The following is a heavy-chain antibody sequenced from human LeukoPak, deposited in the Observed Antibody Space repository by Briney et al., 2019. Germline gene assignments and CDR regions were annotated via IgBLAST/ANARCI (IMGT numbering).Heavy chain of an antibody. V-gene: IGHV3-53*01. D-gene: IGHD5-24*01. Sequence: PGGSLRLSCAASGFTVSSNYMSWVRQAPGKGLEWVSVIYSGGSTYYADSVKGRFTISRDNSKNTLYLQMNSLRAEDTAVYYCARDDGYRGVDYWGQGTLATVSS. J-gene: IGHJ4*02. CDR1: GFTVSSNY. CDR3: ARDDGYRGVDY. CDR2: IYSGGST.